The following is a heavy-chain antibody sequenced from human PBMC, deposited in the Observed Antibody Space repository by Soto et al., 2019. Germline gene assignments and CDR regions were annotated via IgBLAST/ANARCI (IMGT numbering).Heavy chain of an antibody. CDR2: INAGNGNT. D-gene: IGHD5-18*01. J-gene: IGHJ4*02. V-gene: IGHV1-3*01. CDR1: GYTFTSYA. CDR3: ARGLNGYSHYFDY. Sequence: ASVKVSCKASGYTFTSYAMHWVRQAPGQRLEWMGWINAGNGNTKYSQKSQGRVTITRDTSASTAYMELSSLRSEDTAVYYCARGLNGYSHYFDYWGQGTLVTVSS.